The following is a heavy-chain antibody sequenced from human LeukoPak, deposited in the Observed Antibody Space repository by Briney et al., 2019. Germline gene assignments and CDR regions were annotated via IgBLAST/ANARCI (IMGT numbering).Heavy chain of an antibody. CDR2: IYHSGST. J-gene: IGHJ3*02. CDR3: ARGPLTVTTYDAFDI. D-gene: IGHD4-17*01. CDR1: GGSISSGGYS. Sequence: PSETLSLTCAVSGGSISSGGYSWSWIRQPPGKGLEWIGYIYHSGSTYYNPSLKSRVTISVDRSKNQFSLKLSSVTAADTAVYYCARGPLTVTTYDAFDIWGQGTMVTVSS. V-gene: IGHV4-30-2*01.